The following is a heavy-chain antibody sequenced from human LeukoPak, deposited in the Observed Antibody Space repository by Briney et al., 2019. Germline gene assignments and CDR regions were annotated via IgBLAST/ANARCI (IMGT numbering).Heavy chain of an antibody. CDR3: ARGGSGGYGDYDDY. V-gene: IGHV3-21*01. J-gene: IGHJ4*02. CDR2: ISSSSSYI. D-gene: IGHD1-26*01. CDR1: GFTFSSYS. Sequence: GGSLRLSCAASGFTFSSYSMNWVRQAPGKGLGWVSSISSSSSYIYYADSVKGRFTISRDNAKNSLYLQMNSLRAEDTAVYYCARGGSGGYGDYDDYWGQGTLVTVSS.